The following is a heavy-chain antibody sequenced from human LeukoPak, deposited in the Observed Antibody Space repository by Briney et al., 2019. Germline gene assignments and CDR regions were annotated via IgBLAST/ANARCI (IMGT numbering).Heavy chain of an antibody. CDR1: AYTFTGYY. V-gene: IGHV1-8*03. J-gene: IGHJ4*02. CDR2: MNPNSGNT. D-gene: IGHD4-17*01. Sequence: ASVKVSCKASAYTFTGYYMHWVRQAPGQGLEWMGWMNPNSGNTGYAQKFQGRVTITADKSTNTAYMELSSLRSEDTAVYYCARDYGDLPGDYWGQGTLVTVSS. CDR3: ARDYGDLPGDY.